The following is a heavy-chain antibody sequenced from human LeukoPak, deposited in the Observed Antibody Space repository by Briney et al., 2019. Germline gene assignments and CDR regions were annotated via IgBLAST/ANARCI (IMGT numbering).Heavy chain of an antibody. D-gene: IGHD3-22*01. CDR3: ARPRQSDSSAYYW. V-gene: IGHV5-51*01. Sequence: GESLKISCQGSGYNFSSYWIGWVRQMPGKGLEWMGMIFPGDTDIRYSPTFQGQVTISADKSINTAYLQWSSLKASDTAMYYCARPRQSDSSAYYWWGQGTLVTVSS. J-gene: IGHJ4*02. CDR2: IFPGDTDI. CDR1: GYNFSSYW.